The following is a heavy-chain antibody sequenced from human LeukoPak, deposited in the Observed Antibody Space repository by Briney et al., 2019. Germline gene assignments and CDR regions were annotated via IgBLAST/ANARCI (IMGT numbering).Heavy chain of an antibody. CDR3: ARKNWHYDSGSYNPQTKHYFYYYMDA. CDR1: GFSFIDYW. CDR2: IKQEGRER. V-gene: IGHV3-7*01. J-gene: IGHJ6*03. Sequence: GGSLRLSCAAPGFSFIDYWMSWARPAPGRGLEWVTSIKQEGRERYFVHSLKGRFTISRDNAKNSVYLHMNNLRAEDTAVYYCARKNWHYDSGSYNPQTKHYFYYYMDAWGKGTTVTVSS. D-gene: IGHD3-10*01.